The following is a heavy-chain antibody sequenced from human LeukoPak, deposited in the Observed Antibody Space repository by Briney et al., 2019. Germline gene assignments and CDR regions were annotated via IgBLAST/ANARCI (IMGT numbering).Heavy chain of an antibody. V-gene: IGHV4-4*02. CDR3: TRPYYYKMDV. J-gene: IGHJ6*03. CDR2: ISHSGST. Sequence: PSETLSLTCAVSGASISSNNWWGWVRQPPGKGLEWIGEISHSGSTNYNPSLKSRVSISLDKSNNQFSLNLTSVTAADTAVYYCTRPYYYKMDVWGKGTTVTVSS. CDR1: GASISSNNW.